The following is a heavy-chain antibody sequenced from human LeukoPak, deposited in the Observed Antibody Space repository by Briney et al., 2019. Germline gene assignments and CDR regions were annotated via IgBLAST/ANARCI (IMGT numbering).Heavy chain of an antibody. J-gene: IGHJ4*02. CDR2: IYSGGST. CDR3: AKDAKYVFFDY. CDR1: GFTVSSNY. D-gene: IGHD4/OR15-4a*01. V-gene: IGHV3-53*01. Sequence: GGSLRLSCAASGFTVSSNYMSWVRQAPGKGLEWASVIYSGGSTYYADSVKGRFTISRDNSKNTLYLQMNSLRAEDTAVYYCAKDAKYVFFDYWGQGTLVTVSS.